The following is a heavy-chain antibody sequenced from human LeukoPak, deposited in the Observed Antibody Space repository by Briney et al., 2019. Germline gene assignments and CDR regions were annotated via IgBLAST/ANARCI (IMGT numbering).Heavy chain of an antibody. CDR2: IKSIADGAAT. CDR3: TTYGDYEDLSDH. D-gene: IGHD4-17*01. J-gene: IGHJ5*02. Sequence: GGSLRLSCAASGFTFSDPWMSWVRQAPGKGLEWVGRIKSIADGAATEYAAAVQGRFTISRDDSTNTLYLQMDSLKSEDTAVYYCTTYGDYEDLSDHWGQGTLVTVSS. CDR1: GFTFSDPW. V-gene: IGHV3-15*01.